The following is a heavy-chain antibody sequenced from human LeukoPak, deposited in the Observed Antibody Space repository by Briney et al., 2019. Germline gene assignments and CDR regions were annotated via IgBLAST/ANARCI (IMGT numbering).Heavy chain of an antibody. CDR3: AKSESNGGDYYYYYMDV. CDR1: GFTFSSYG. D-gene: IGHD1-14*01. J-gene: IGHJ6*03. CDR2: IRYDGSNK. Sequence: GGSLRLSCAASGFTFSSYGMHWVRQAPGKGLEWVAFIRYDGSNKYYADSVKGRLTISRDNSKNTLYLQMNNLRAEDTAVYYCAKSESNGGDYYYYYMDVWGKGTTVTISS. V-gene: IGHV3-30*02.